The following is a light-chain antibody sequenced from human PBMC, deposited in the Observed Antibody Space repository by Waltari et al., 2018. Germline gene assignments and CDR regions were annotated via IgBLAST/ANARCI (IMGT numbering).Light chain of an antibody. Sequence: VMTQSPVSLSVTLGQAASISCNSSQSLVPVYGNTYLTWFHQRPGQSPRRLIYWVFNRDPGVPDRFSGSGSGTDFTLRISRVEAEDVGVYYCMQGTRWPYTFGQGTQLDIK. CDR3: MQGTRWPYT. CDR1: QSLVPVYGNTY. CDR2: WVF. J-gene: IGKJ2*01. V-gene: IGKV2-30*02.